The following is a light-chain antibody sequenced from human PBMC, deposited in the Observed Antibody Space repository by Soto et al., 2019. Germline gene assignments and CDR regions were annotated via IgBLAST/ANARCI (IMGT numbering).Light chain of an antibody. J-gene: IGKJ1*01. CDR1: QTVTSSY. V-gene: IGKV3-20*01. CDR3: QQYGSSPPT. CDR2: GAS. Sequence: EIVLTQSPGTLSSSPGERVTLSCRASQTVTSSYLAWYQQKPGQAPRLLIYGASSRATGIPDRLSGSGSGKDFTLTISRLKPEDFAVYYCQQYGSSPPTFGQGTKV.